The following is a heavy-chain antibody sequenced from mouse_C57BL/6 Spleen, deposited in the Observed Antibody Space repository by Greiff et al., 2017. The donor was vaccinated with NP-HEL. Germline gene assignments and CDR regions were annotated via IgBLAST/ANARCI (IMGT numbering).Heavy chain of an antibody. CDR1: GYSFTDYH. D-gene: IGHD1-1*01. CDR2: INPNYGTT. V-gene: IGHV1-39*01. Sequence: EVQLQESGPELVKPGASVKISCKASGYSFTDYHMNWVKQSNGKSLEWIGVINPNYGTTSYNQKFKGKATLTVDQSSSTAYMQLNSLTSEVSAVYYCARAISYGSSPYYAMDYWGQGTSVTVSS. J-gene: IGHJ4*01. CDR3: ARAISYGSSPYYAMDY.